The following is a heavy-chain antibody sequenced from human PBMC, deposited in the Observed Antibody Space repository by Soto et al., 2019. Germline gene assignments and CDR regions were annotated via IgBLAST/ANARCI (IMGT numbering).Heavy chain of an antibody. D-gene: IGHD2-15*01. J-gene: IGHJ6*02. Sequence: ASVKVSCKASGYTFTSYGISWVRQAPGQGLEWMGWISAYNGNTNYAQKLQGRVTMTTDTSTSTAYMELRSLRSDDTAVYYCASSVVVADDYYYYGMDVWGQGTTVTVSS. CDR3: ASSVVVADDYYYYGMDV. V-gene: IGHV1-18*01. CDR2: ISAYNGNT. CDR1: GYTFTSYG.